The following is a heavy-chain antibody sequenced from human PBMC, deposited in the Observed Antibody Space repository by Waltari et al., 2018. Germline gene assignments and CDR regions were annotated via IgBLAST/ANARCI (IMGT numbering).Heavy chain of an antibody. J-gene: IGHJ4*02. CDR1: QSTITSYA. D-gene: IGHD3-22*01. Sequence: HLVESGGGVVQSGKSLSLSCTASQSTITSYAMHWVRQAPDKGLGWVALIWADGSPFYGGSVRGRFTISRDNSRNKVYLEMTSLRTDDTAVYFCATLSSGYYMEWGQGTLVSVSS. CDR3: ATLSSGYYME. CDR2: IWADGSP. V-gene: IGHV3-33*03.